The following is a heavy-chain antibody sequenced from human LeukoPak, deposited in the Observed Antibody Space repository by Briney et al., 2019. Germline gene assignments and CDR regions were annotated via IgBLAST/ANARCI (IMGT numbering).Heavy chain of an antibody. D-gene: IGHD1-26*01. CDR3: ARVLVGATSVFEY. V-gene: IGHV4-4*02. CDR1: GGPISSSNW. CDR2: IYHSGST. J-gene: IGHJ4*02. Sequence: PSETLSLTCAVSGGPISSSNWWSWVRQPPGKGLEWIGEIYHSGSTNYNPSLKTRVTISVDKSKNQFSLKPSSVTAADTAVYYCARVLVGATSVFEYWGQGTLVIVSS.